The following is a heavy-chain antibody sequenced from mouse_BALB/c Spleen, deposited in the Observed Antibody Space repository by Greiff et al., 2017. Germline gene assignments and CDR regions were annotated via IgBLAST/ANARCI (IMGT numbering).Heavy chain of an antibody. CDR3: ARGNYYYGSSDWYFDV. Sequence: QVQLQQPGAELVKPGASVKMSCKASGYTFTSYNMHWVKQTPGQGLEWIGAIYPGNGDTSYNQKFKGKATLTADKSSSTAYMQLSSLTSEDSAVYYCARGNYYYGSSDWYFDVWGAGTTVTVSS. CDR1: GYTFTSYN. J-gene: IGHJ1*01. D-gene: IGHD1-1*01. CDR2: IYPGNGDT. V-gene: IGHV1-12*01.